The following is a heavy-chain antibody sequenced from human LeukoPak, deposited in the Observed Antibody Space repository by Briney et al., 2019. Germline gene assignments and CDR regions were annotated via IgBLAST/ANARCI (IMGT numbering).Heavy chain of an antibody. V-gene: IGHV4-59*01. D-gene: IGHD2-2*01. J-gene: IGHJ6*03. Sequence: SETLSLTCSVSGDSISYFYWSWIRQPPGKGLEWIGYIYYSGSTNYNPSLKSRVTISVDTSKNQFSLRLNSVTAADTAVYYCARTSYFYYYMDVWGKGTTVTVSS. CDR1: GDSISYFY. CDR3: ARTSYFYYYMDV. CDR2: IYYSGST.